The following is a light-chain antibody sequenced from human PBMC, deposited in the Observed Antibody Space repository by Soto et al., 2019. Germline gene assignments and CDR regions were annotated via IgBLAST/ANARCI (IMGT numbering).Light chain of an antibody. V-gene: IGKV3-20*01. CDR3: QQYGISPPT. Sequence: GVTQSPCTLSLSPGERATLSCRASHSVNINYLGWYQQKPGQAPRLLIYGASSRATGIPDRFSGSGSGTDFTLTINRLEPEDFALYYCQQYGISPPTFGQGTKVDI. CDR1: HSVNINY. CDR2: GAS. J-gene: IGKJ1*01.